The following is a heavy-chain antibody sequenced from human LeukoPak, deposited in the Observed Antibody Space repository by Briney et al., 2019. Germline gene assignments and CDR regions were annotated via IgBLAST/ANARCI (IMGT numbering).Heavy chain of an antibody. J-gene: IGHJ4*02. CDR3: ARRKGGKPFDY. V-gene: IGHV4-59*08. D-gene: IGHD4-23*01. CDR2: IFSSGIT. Sequence: SETLSLTCTVSGDSISSNYWSWIRQPPGEELQWIGYIFSSGITNYNPSLKSRVTISVDTSKNQFSLKLSSVTAADTAVYYCARRKGGKPFDYWGSGTLVTVSS. CDR1: GDSISSNY.